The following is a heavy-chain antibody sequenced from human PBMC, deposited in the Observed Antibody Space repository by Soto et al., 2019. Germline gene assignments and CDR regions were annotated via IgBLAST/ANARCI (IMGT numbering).Heavy chain of an antibody. V-gene: IGHV3-23*01. CDR2: ISASGSST. CDR3: AKVPGGTSPYYFHC. J-gene: IGHJ4*02. Sequence: GGSLRLSCAASGFTFSSYAMTWVRQAPGKGLEWVSTISASGSSTYYADSVKGRFTISRDNSLNTLYLQMYSLRAEDTAVYYCAKVPGGTSPYYFHCWGQGALVTVSS. D-gene: IGHD1-1*01. CDR1: GFTFSSYA.